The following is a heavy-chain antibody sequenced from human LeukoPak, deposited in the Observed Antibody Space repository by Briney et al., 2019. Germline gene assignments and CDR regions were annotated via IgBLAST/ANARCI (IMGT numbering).Heavy chain of an antibody. Sequence: SETLSLTCAVYGGSFSGYYWSWIRQPPGKGLEWIGEINHSGSTNYNPSLKSRVTIPVDTSKNQFSLKLSSVTAADTAVYYCARGGYSYGPDYYYYGMDVWGQGTTVTVSS. CDR1: GGSFSGYY. CDR3: ARGGYSYGPDYYYYGMDV. V-gene: IGHV4-34*01. J-gene: IGHJ6*02. CDR2: INHSGST. D-gene: IGHD5-18*01.